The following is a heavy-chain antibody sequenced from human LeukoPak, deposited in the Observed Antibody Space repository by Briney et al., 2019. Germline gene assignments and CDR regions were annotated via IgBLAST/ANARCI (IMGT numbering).Heavy chain of an antibody. V-gene: IGHV3-23*01. CDR2: IGGNGGST. D-gene: IGHD3-22*01. Sequence: TGGSLRLSCAASGFTFSSYAMSWVRQAPGKGLEWVSAIGGNGGSTHYADSVKGRLTISRDNSKNTLYLQMSSLRAEDTAVYYCAKDLGISSGYYQPGFDSWGRGTLVTVSS. CDR1: GFTFSSYA. J-gene: IGHJ4*02. CDR3: AKDLGISSGYYQPGFDS.